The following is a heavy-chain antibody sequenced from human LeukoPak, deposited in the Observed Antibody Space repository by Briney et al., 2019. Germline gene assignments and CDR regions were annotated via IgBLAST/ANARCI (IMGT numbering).Heavy chain of an antibody. D-gene: IGHD5-18*01. CDR2: ISWNSGSI. CDR3: ASSTTAMVKSFLDP. Sequence: GGSLRLSCAASGFTFDDYAMHWVRQAPGKGLEWVSGISWNSGSIGYADSVKGRFTISRDNAKNSLYLQMNSLRAEDTAVYYCASSTTAMVKSFLDPWGQGTLVTVSS. CDR1: GFTFDDYA. V-gene: IGHV3-9*01. J-gene: IGHJ5*02.